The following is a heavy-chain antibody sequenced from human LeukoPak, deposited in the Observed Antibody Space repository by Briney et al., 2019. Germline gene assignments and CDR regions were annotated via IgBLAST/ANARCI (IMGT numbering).Heavy chain of an antibody. Sequence: GGSLRLSCAVSGFTVSTNHITWVRQAPGKGLECVSVIYGGGSTYYADSVKGRFTISRDSSKNTVYLQMNSLRAEDTAVYYCAGAGGYSGYGSQGTQVTVSS. D-gene: IGHD5-12*01. CDR3: AGAGGYSGY. J-gene: IGHJ4*02. V-gene: IGHV3-66*01. CDR1: GFTVSTNH. CDR2: IYGGGST.